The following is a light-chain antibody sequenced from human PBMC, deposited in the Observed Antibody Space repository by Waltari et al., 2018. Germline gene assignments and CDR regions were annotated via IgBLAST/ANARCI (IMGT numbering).Light chain of an antibody. CDR1: PDISRW. CDR3: QQGNDFPLT. J-gene: IGKJ4*01. V-gene: IGKV1-12*01. CDR2: DAS. Sequence: DIQMTQSPSSVSASVGDRVIITCRASPDISRWLAWYQEKPGKAPKLLIYDASTLQKGVPSRFSGSGSVRDFTLTISSLQPEDFATYYCQQGNDFPLTFGGGTKVDI.